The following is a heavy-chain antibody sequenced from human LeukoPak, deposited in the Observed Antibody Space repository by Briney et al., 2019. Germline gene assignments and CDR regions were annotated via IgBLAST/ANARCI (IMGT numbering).Heavy chain of an antibody. CDR1: GGSISSGSYY. CDR3: ARDGTYYYDSSGYYYQYNWFDP. D-gene: IGHD3-22*01. V-gene: IGHV4-61*02. J-gene: IGHJ5*02. Sequence: SQTLSLTCTVSGGSISSGSYYWGWIRQPAGKGLEWIGRIYTSGSTNYNPSLKSRVTISVDTSKNQFSLKLSSVTAADTAVCYCARDGTYYYDSSGYYYQYNWFDPWGQGTLATVSS. CDR2: IYTSGST.